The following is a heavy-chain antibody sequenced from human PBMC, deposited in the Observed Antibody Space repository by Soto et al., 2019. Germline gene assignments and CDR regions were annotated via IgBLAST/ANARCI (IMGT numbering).Heavy chain of an antibody. J-gene: IGHJ5*02. CDR2: INPSDGNT. D-gene: IGHD6-6*01. CDR3: ARDHSIESSGAWWLVP. Sequence: ASVKVSCKASGYTFTSNWIHWVRRAPGQGLEWMGIINPSDGNTNYAQKFQGRVTVTRDTSTSTAYMELSSLTSEDTAVYYCARDHSIESSGAWWLVPWGQGTLVTVSS. CDR1: GYTFTSNW. V-gene: IGHV1-46*01.